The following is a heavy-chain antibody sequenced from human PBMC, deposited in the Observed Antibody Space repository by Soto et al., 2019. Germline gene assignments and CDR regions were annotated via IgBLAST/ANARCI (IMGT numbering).Heavy chain of an antibody. CDR2: IYYSGNT. J-gene: IGHJ5*02. V-gene: IGHV4-4*02. CDR3: ARDRTSAGGYRRRWFDP. CDR1: GGSIISSNW. Sequence: QVQLQESGPGLVKPSGTLSLTCAVSGGSIISSNWWSWVRQPPGKGLEWIGEIYYSGNTNANPSLKSRVTLSLDKSKNHFSLMLSSVTAADTAIYYCARDRTSAGGYRRRWFDPWGPGTLVTVSS. D-gene: IGHD5-18*01.